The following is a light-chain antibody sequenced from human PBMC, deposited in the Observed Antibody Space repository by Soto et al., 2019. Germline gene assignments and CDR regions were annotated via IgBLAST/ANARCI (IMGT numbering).Light chain of an antibody. J-gene: IGKJ1*01. CDR3: QQYNNYSWT. CDR1: QSISSR. CDR2: DAS. Sequence: DIEMTQSPSTLSASVGDRVTITCRASQSISSRLAWYQQKPGQAPKLLIYDASSLESGVPARFSGSGSGTEFTLTISSLQPDDFATYYCQQYNNYSWTFGQGTKVEIK. V-gene: IGKV1-5*01.